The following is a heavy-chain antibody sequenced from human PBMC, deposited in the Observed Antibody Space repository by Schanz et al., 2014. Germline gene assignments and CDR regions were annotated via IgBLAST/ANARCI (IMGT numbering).Heavy chain of an antibody. D-gene: IGHD3-16*01. V-gene: IGHV3-72*01. CDR1: GGSFSNYY. CDR2: ITNKPNNYNT. CDR3: VRLDVHDY. J-gene: IGHJ4*02. Sequence: VQLQQWGAGLLKPSETLSLTCAVYGGSFSNYYWSWIRQSPGKGLEWVGRITNKPNNYNTEYAASVKGRFTISRDDSRNSLYLQMSSLKTEDTAVYYCVRLDVHDYWGQGTLVTVSA.